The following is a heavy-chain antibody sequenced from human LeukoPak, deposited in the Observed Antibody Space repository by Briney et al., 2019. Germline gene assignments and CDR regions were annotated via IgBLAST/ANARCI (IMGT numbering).Heavy chain of an antibody. J-gene: IGHJ4*02. CDR1: GYSFTSYW. V-gene: IGHV5-51*01. D-gene: IGHD6-25*01. CDR2: IYPGDSDT. CDR3: ARRGIAAAAHPDY. Sequence: GESLKISCKGSGYSFTSYWIGWVRQMPGKGLGWMGIIYPGDSDTRYSPSFQGQVTISADKSISTAYLQWSSLKASDTAMYYCARRGIAAAAHPDYWGQGTLVTVSS.